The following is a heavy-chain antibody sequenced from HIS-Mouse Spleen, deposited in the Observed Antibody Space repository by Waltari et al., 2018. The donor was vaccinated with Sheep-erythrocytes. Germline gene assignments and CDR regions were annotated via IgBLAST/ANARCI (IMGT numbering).Heavy chain of an antibody. CDR2: ISYDGSNK. V-gene: IGHV3-30*18. D-gene: IGHD1-1*01. CDR1: GFTFSSYG. Sequence: RSLRLSCAASGFTFSSYGMHWVRQAPGKGLEWVAVISYDGSNKYYADSVKGRFTISRDNSKNTLYLQMNSLRAEDTAVYYCAKVRTVNYWYFDLWGRGTLVTVSS. J-gene: IGHJ2*01. CDR3: AKVRTVNYWYFDL.